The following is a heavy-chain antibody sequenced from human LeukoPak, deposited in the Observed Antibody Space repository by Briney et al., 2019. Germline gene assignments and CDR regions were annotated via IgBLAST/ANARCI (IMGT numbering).Heavy chain of an antibody. CDR3: AKIPKGGYFDY. CDR2: ISGSGGST. CDR1: GFTFSSYA. V-gene: IGHV3-23*01. Sequence: GGSLRLSCAASGFTFSSYAMSWVRQAPGKGLEWVSAISGSGGSTYYADSVKGRFTISRDSSKNTLSLQMNSLRAEDTAVYYCAKIPKGGYFDYWGQGTLVTVSS. D-gene: IGHD2-2*01. J-gene: IGHJ4*02.